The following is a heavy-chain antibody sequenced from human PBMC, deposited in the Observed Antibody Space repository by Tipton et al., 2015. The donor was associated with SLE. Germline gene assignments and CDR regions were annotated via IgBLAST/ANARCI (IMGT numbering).Heavy chain of an antibody. CDR2: IYTSGST. CDR3: ATSDYGDYVPYAFDI. Sequence: TLSLTCTVSGGSITSGSYYWSWIRQPPGKGLEWFGYIYTSGSTNYNPSLKSRVTISVDTSKNQFSLKLSSVTAADTAVYYCATSDYGDYVPYAFDIWGQGTMVSVSS. D-gene: IGHD4-17*01. CDR1: GGSITSGSYY. J-gene: IGHJ3*02. V-gene: IGHV4-61*09.